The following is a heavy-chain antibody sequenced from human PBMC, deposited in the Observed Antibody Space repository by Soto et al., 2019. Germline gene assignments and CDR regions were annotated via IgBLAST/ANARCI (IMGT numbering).Heavy chain of an antibody. J-gene: IGHJ6*02. V-gene: IGHV4-34*01. CDR2: INHSGST. CDR3: ASSGTMVRVYYYGMAV. CDR1: GGSFSGYY. D-gene: IGHD3-10*01. Sequence: PSETLSLTCAVYGGSFSGYYWSWIRQPPGKGLEWIGEINHSGSTNYNPSLKSRVTISVDTSKNQFSLKLSSVTAADTAVYYCASSGTMVRVYYYGMAVWGQGTTVTVSS.